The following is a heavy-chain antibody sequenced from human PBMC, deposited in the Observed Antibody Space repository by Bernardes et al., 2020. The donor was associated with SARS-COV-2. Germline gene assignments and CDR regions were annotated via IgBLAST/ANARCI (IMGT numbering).Heavy chain of an antibody. CDR2: INGDGRTT. D-gene: IGHD2-15*01. V-gene: IGHV3-74*01. J-gene: IGHJ3*02. Sequence: GGSLRLCCVGSEFRFSSYCMHWVPQAPGTGPVWVSRINGDGRTTNYADSVKGRFTTSRDNAKNTLYLHMNSLRAEDTAVYYCTRVLDGRAGAFDIWGQGTMVTVSS. CDR3: TRVLDGRAGAFDI. CDR1: EFRFSSYC.